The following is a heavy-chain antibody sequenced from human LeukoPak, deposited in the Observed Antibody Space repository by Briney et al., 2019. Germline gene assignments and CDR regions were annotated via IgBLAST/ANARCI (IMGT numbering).Heavy chain of an antibody. V-gene: IGHV1-2*06. CDR2: INPNSGDT. J-gene: IGHJ4*02. Sequence: ASVKVSCKASGYTFTGYHMHWVRQAPGQGLEWMGRINPNSGDTNYAQKFQGRVALTRDTSISTAFMELTRLRSDDTAVYYCARDYCSSTSCLFDYWGQGTLVTVSS. D-gene: IGHD2-2*01. CDR3: ARDYCSSTSCLFDY. CDR1: GYTFTGYH.